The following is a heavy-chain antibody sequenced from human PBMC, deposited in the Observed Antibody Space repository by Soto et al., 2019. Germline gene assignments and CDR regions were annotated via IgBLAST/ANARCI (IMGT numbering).Heavy chain of an antibody. CDR1: GYTFTSYA. D-gene: IGHD2-2*01. J-gene: IGHJ4*02. V-gene: IGHV1-3*01. CDR2: INAGKGNT. Sequence: ASVKVSCKASGYTFTSYAMHWVRQAPGQRLEWMGWINAGKGNTKYSQKFQGRVTLTRDTSASTAYMELSSLSSEDAAVYYCARAGDDCSTTSCYMIDYWGQGTLVT. CDR3: ARAGDDCSTTSCYMIDY.